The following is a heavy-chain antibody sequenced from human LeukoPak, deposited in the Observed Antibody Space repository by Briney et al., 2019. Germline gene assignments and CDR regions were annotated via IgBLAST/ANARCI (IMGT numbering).Heavy chain of an antibody. CDR1: GGSINSYY. V-gene: IGHV4-59*01. J-gene: IGHJ4*02. CDR3: ARGLWFGELPELDY. D-gene: IGHD3-10*01. Sequence: PSETLSLTCTVSGGSINSYYWSWIRQPPGKGLGWIGYIYNSETINYNPSLTSRVTISVDTSTNQFSLKLSSVTAADTAVYYCARGLWFGELPELDYWGQGTLVTVSS. CDR2: IYNSETI.